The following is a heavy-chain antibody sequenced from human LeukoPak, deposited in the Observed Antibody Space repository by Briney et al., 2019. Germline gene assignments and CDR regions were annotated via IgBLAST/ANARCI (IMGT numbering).Heavy chain of an antibody. CDR3: ARIPGGSGSQYDY. Sequence: GGSLRLSCAASGFTFSSYWMHWVRQAPGKGLVWVSRINSDGSSTSYADSVKGRFTTSRDNAENTVYLQMNSLRADDTAVYYCARIPGGSGSQYDYWGQGTLVIVSS. D-gene: IGHD3-10*01. CDR1: GFTFSSYW. CDR2: INSDGSST. J-gene: IGHJ4*02. V-gene: IGHV3-74*01.